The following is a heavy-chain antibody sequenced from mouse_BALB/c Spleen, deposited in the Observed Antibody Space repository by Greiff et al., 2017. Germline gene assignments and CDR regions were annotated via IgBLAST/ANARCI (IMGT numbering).Heavy chain of an antibody. D-gene: IGHD2-10*02. V-gene: IGHV1-4*01. Sequence: VQLQQSGAELARPGASVKMSCKASGYTFTSYTMHWVKQRPGQGLEWIGYINPSSGYTNYNQKFKDKATLTADKSSSTAYMQLSSLTSEDSAVYYGEGSTRGVDWYGEVGGAGTPVTGSA. CDR1: GYTFTSYT. J-gene: IGHJ1*01. CDR2: INPSSGYT. CDR3: EGSTRGVDWYGEV.